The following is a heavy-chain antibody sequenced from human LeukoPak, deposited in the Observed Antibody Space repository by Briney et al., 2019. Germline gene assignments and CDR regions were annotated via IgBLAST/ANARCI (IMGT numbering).Heavy chain of an antibody. CDR3: ARDVGSGWFDY. CDR1: GFSFRSHW. CDR2: IKEDGSQI. Sequence: GGSLRLSCAVSGFSFRSHWMSWVRQAPGKGLEWVANIKEDGSQIYYVDSVKGRFTISRDNAQNSVYLQMNSPRGEDTAVYYCARDVGSGWFDYWGQGTLVIVSS. V-gene: IGHV3-7*01. J-gene: IGHJ4*02. D-gene: IGHD6-19*01.